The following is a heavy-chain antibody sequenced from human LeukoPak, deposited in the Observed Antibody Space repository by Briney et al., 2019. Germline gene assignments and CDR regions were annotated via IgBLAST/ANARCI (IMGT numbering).Heavy chain of an antibody. CDR3: ARIRDIVVVPAAKRFDP. V-gene: IGHV4-34*01. Sequence: SETLSLTCAVYGGSFSGYYWSWTRQPPGKGLEWIGEINHSGSTNYNPSLKSRVTISVDTSKNQFSLKLSSVTAADTAVYYCARIRDIVVVPAAKRFDPWGQGTLVTVSS. CDR1: GGSFSGYY. D-gene: IGHD2-2*01. J-gene: IGHJ5*02. CDR2: INHSGST.